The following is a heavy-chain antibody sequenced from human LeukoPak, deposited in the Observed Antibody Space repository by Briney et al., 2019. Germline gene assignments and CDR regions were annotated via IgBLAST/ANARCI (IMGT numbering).Heavy chain of an antibody. Sequence: PSETLSLTCTVSGGSISSYYWSWIRQPPGKGLEWIGYIYYSGSTNYNPSLKSRVTISVDTSKNQFSLKLSSVTAADTAVYYCARKQPWPANDAFDIWGQGTMVTVSS. D-gene: IGHD1/OR15-1a*01. CDR3: ARKQPWPANDAFDI. V-gene: IGHV4-59*01. J-gene: IGHJ3*02. CDR1: GGSISSYY. CDR2: IYYSGST.